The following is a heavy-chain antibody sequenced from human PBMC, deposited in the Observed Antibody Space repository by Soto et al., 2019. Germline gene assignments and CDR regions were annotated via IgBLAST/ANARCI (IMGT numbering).Heavy chain of an antibody. J-gene: IGHJ6*02. D-gene: IGHD6-6*01. CDR2: ISAYNGNT. CDR3: ARGPLYHSSSSYYYYYGLDV. Sequence: QVQLVQSGAEVKKPGASVKVSCKASGYTFTSYGISWVRQAPGQGLEWMGWISAYNGNTSYARKLQGRVTMTTDTSTSTAYMELRSLRSDDTAVYYCARGPLYHSSSSYYYYYGLDVWGQGTTVTVSS. CDR1: GYTFTSYG. V-gene: IGHV1-18*04.